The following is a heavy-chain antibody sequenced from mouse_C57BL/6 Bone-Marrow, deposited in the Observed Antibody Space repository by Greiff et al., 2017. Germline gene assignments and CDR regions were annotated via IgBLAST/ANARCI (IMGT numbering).Heavy chain of an antibody. Sequence: VQLQQSGPELVKPGASVKLSCKASGYSFTGYYMNWVKQSPEKSLEWIGEINPSTGGTTYNQKFKAKATLTVDKSSSTAYMQLKSLTSEDSAVYYCAIGGGSSHWYFDVWGTGTTVTVSS. CDR3: AIGGGSSHWYFDV. J-gene: IGHJ1*03. V-gene: IGHV1-42*01. D-gene: IGHD1-1*01. CDR2: INPSTGGT. CDR1: GYSFTGYY.